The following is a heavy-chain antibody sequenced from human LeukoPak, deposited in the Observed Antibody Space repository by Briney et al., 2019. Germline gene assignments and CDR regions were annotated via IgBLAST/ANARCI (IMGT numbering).Heavy chain of an antibody. J-gene: IGHJ4*02. CDR3: ARPYGSGSYYFDF. V-gene: IGHV1-69*01. Sequence: GSSLKVSCKASGGTFISYAISWVRQAPGQGLEWMGGIIPILGTVDYAQKFKGRVTITADESTTTAYMELSSLRSEDTAVYYCARPYGSGSYYFDFWGQGTLVTVSS. D-gene: IGHD3-10*01. CDR1: GGTFISYA. CDR2: IIPILGTV.